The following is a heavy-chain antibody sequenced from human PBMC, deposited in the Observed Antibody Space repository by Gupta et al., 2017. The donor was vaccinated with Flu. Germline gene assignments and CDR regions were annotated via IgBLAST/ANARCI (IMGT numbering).Heavy chain of an antibody. J-gene: IGHJ4*02. Sequence: MSWVRQAPGKGPEWVSAMSGSGISTYYADSVKGRFTISRDNSNNTLFLHLNSLRAEDTAVYYCTPSTPGSVTYWGQGTLVTVSS. CDR2: MSGSGIST. D-gene: IGHD4-4*01. CDR3: TPSTPGSVTY. V-gene: IGHV3-23*01.